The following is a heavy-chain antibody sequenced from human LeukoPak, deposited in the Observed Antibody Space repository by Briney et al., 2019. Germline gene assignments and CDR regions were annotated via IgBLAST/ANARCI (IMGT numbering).Heavy chain of an antibody. CDR2: ISSSSSYI. CDR3: ARGRRYCSSTSCYVGARWYYYMDV. J-gene: IGHJ6*03. D-gene: IGHD2-2*01. CDR1: GFTFSSYS. V-gene: IGHV3-21*01. Sequence: GGSLRLSCAASGFTFSSYSMNWVRQAPGKGLEWVSSISSSSSYIYYADSVKGRFTISRDNAKNSLYLQMNSLRAEDTAVYYCARGRRYCSSTSCYVGARWYYYMDVWGKGTTVTVSS.